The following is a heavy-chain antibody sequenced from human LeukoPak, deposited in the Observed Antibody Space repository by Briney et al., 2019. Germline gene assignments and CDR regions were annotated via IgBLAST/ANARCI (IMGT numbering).Heavy chain of an antibody. CDR2: INWNGGST. J-gene: IGHJ4*02. CDR1: GLTFDDYG. V-gene: IGHV3-20*04. D-gene: IGHD6-13*01. Sequence: GGSLRLSCAASGLTFDDYGMSWVRQAPGKRLEWVSGINWNGGSTGYADSVKARFTISRDNAKNSLYLQMNSLRAEDTALYYCARIAAAGRGYWGQGTLVTVSS. CDR3: ARIAAAGRGY.